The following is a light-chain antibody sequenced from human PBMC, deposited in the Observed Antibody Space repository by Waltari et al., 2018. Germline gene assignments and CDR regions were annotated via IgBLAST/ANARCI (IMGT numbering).Light chain of an antibody. CDR1: QSVRTT. CDR2: GAS. CDR3: QQYYVWPPIT. J-gene: IGKJ4*01. Sequence: VLLTQSPASLSVSPGYTVILSCRASQSVRTTLVCSQQKAGQAPRTLIYGASTRASGVPSRFSGSGSETDFTLIISSLQSEDAAVYFCQQYYVWPPITFGGGTKLEI. V-gene: IGKV3-15*01.